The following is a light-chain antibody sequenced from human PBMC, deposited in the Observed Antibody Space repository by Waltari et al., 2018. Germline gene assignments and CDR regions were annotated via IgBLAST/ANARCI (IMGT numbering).Light chain of an antibody. CDR2: AAS. CDR3: QQGYSTPGS. Sequence: DIQMTQSPSSLSASVGDRVTITCRASQTISSHLNWYQQKPGKAPKVLIYAASNLQSGVPSRFSGSGSGTDFTLTISSLQPEDFATYYCQQGYSTPGSFGPGTKVDFK. CDR1: QTISSH. J-gene: IGKJ3*01. V-gene: IGKV1-39*01.